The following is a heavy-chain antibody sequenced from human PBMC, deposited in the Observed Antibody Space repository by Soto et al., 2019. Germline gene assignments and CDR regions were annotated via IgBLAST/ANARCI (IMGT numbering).Heavy chain of an antibody. CDR3: AGGYSGYDQNWFDP. CDR2: IYHSGST. D-gene: IGHD5-12*01. CDR1: GGSISSSNW. Sequence: SETLSLTCAVSGGSISSSNWWSWVRQPPGKGLEWIGEIYHSGSTNYNPSLKSRVTISVDKSKNQFSLKLSSVTAADTAVYYCAGGYSGYDQNWFDPWGQGTLVTVSS. V-gene: IGHV4-4*02. J-gene: IGHJ5*02.